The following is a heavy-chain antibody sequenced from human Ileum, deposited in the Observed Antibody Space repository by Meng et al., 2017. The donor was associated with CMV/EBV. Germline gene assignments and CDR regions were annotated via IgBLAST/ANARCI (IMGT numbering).Heavy chain of an antibody. Sequence: GESLKISCAASGFTFSSYTLHWVRQAPGKGLEWVAIISYDGSNKYYADSVKGRFTISRDNSKNTLYLQMNSLRAEDTALYYCAKDIHWEREDYWGQGTLVTVSS. J-gene: IGHJ4*02. V-gene: IGHV3-30-3*01. D-gene: IGHD1-26*01. CDR2: ISYDGSNK. CDR3: AKDIHWEREDY. CDR1: GFTFSSYT.